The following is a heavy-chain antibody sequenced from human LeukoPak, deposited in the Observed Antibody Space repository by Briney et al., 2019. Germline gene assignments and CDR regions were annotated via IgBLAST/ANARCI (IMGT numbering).Heavy chain of an antibody. D-gene: IGHD2-2*01. J-gene: IGHJ4*02. Sequence: ASVKVSYKASGYTFNNYGFSWVRQAPGQGLEWMGWISTHNGNTHYAQRLQGRVTMTTDTSTSTAYMELRSLISDDTAVYYCARGKGYCSSTSCYPYAFDYWGQGTLVTVSS. V-gene: IGHV1-18*04. CDR2: ISTHNGNT. CDR3: ARGKGYCSSTSCYPYAFDY. CDR1: GYTFNNYG.